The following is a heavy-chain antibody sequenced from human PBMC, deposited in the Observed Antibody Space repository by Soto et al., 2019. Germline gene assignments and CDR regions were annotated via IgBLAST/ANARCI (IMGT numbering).Heavy chain of an antibody. CDR3: ARGARERSAYYYYYYGMDV. Sequence: ASVKVSCKXSGYTFTSYGISWVRQAPGQGLEWMGWISAYNGNTNYAQKLQGRVTMTTDTSTSTAYMELRSLRSDDTAVYYCARGARERSAYYYYYYGMDVWGQGTTVTVSS. CDR1: GYTFTSYG. CDR2: ISAYNGNT. J-gene: IGHJ6*02. V-gene: IGHV1-18*04. D-gene: IGHD6-6*01.